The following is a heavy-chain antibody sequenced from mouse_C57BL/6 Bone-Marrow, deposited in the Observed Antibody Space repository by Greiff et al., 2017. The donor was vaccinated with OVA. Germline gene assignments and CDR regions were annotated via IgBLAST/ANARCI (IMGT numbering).Heavy chain of an antibody. D-gene: IGHD1-1*01. CDR1: GFSLTSYG. CDR3: AKPDYYDSSYGVDY. V-gene: IGHV2-5*01. J-gene: IGHJ4*01. CDR2: IWRGGST. Sequence: VQLQQSGPGLVQPSQSLSITCTVSGFSLTSYGVHWVRQSPGKGLEWLGVIWRGGSTDYNAAFMSRLSITKDNSKSQVFFKMNSLRADDTAIYYCAKPDYYDSSYGVDYWGQGTSVTVSS.